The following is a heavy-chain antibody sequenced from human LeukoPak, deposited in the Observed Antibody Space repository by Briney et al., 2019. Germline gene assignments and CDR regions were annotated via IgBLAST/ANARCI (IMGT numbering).Heavy chain of an antibody. CDR1: GFTFSSYS. Sequence: QPGGSLRLSCAASGFTFSSYSMNWVRQAPGKGLEWVSYISSSSSTIYYADSVKGRFTISRDNAKNSLYLQMNSLRAEDTAVYYCARGVYPMTRWAFDIWGQGTMVTVSS. D-gene: IGHD2-8*01. V-gene: IGHV3-48*01. CDR2: ISSSSSTI. CDR3: ARGVYPMTRWAFDI. J-gene: IGHJ3*02.